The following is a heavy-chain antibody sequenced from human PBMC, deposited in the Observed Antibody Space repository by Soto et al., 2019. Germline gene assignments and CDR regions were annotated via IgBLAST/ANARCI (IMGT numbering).Heavy chain of an antibody. CDR1: GFTFSNAW. CDR2: IKSKTDGGTT. V-gene: IGHV3-15*01. CDR3: STDGGGSLWFGETRNDY. J-gene: IGHJ4*02. D-gene: IGHD3-10*01. Sequence: EVQLVESGGGLVKPGGSLRLSCAASGFTFSNAWMSWVRQAPGKGLEWVGRIKSKTDGGTTDYAAPVKGRFTISRDDSKNTLYLQMNSLKTEDTAVYYCSTDGGGSLWFGETRNDYWGQGTLVTVSS.